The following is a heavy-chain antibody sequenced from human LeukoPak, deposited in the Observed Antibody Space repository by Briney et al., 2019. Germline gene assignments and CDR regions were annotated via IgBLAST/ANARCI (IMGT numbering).Heavy chain of an antibody. CDR1: GGSISSGGYY. CDR3: ARGNYDFWSGELGNFDY. CDR2: IYYSGST. V-gene: IGHV4-31*03. Sequence: SETLSLTCTVSGGSISSGGYYWSWIRQHPGTGLEWIGYIYYSGSTYYNPSLKGRVTISVDTSKNQFSLKLSSVTAADTAVYYCARGNYDFWSGELGNFDYWGQGTLVTVSS. D-gene: IGHD3-3*01. J-gene: IGHJ4*02.